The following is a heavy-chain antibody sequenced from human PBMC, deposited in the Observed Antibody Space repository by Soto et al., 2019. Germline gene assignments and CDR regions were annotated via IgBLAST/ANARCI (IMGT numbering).Heavy chain of an antibody. CDR3: ARGPWGARRASSSWYFDY. J-gene: IGHJ4*02. CDR1: GFTFSSYW. V-gene: IGHV3-7*04. Sequence: EVQLVESGGGLVQPGGSLRLSCAASGFTFSSYWMSWVRQAPGKGLEWVANIKQDGSEKYYVDSVKGRFTISRDNAKNSLYLQMNSLRAEDTAVYYCARGPWGARRASSSWYFDYWGQGTLVTVSS. D-gene: IGHD6-13*01. CDR2: IKQDGSEK.